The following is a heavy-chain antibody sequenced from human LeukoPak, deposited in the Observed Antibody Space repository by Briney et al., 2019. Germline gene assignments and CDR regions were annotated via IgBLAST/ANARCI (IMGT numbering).Heavy chain of an antibody. J-gene: IGHJ4*02. CDR2: IYYSGST. CDR3: ARQWSSAAGSFDY. Sequence: SETLSLTCTVSGGSISSYYWSWIRQPPGKGLEWIGYIYYSGSTNYNPSLKSRVTISVDTSKNQFSLKLSSVTAADTAVYYCARQWSSAAGSFDYWGLGTLVTVSS. V-gene: IGHV4-59*08. CDR1: GGSISSYY. D-gene: IGHD6-13*01.